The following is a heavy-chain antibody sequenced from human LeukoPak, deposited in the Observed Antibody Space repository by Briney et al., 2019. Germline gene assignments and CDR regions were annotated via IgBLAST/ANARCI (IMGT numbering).Heavy chain of an antibody. Sequence: PGGSLRLSCVASGFTFSNYWMHWVRQPPGKGLEWIGEINHSGSTNYNPSRKSRVTISVDTSKNQFSLKLSSVTAADTAVYYCARGRGIVVVPAAIGYYYYYMDVWGKGTTVTVSS. CDR2: INHSGST. CDR1: GFTFSNYW. CDR3: ARGRGIVVVPAAIGYYYYYMDV. J-gene: IGHJ6*03. V-gene: IGHV4-34*01. D-gene: IGHD2-2*01.